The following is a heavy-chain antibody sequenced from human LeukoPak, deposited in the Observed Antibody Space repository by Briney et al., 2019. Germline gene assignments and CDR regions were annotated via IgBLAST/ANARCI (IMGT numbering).Heavy chain of an antibody. CDR1: GGTFSSYA. V-gene: IGHV1-69*10. CDR3: ASGYYLYNWFDP. J-gene: IGHJ5*02. D-gene: IGHD3-3*01. CDR2: IIPILGIA. Sequence: WASVKVSCKASGGTFSSYAISWVRQAPGQGLEWMGRIIPILGIANYAQKFQGRVTITADKSTSTAYMELSSLRSEDTAVYYCASGYYLYNWFDPWGQGTLVTVSP.